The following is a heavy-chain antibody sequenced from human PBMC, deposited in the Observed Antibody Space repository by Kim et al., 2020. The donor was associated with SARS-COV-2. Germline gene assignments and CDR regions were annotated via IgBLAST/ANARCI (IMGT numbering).Heavy chain of an antibody. D-gene: IGHD2-2*01. J-gene: IGHJ4*02. CDR2: ISAYNGNT. Sequence: ASVKVSCKASGYTFTSYGISWVRQAPGQGLEWMGWISAYNGNTNYAQKLQGRVTMTTDTSTSTAYMELRSLRSDDTAVYYCARIEGDIVVVPAAMGVFDYWGQGTLVTVSS. CDR3: ARIEGDIVVVPAAMGVFDY. CDR1: GYTFTSYG. V-gene: IGHV1-18*01.